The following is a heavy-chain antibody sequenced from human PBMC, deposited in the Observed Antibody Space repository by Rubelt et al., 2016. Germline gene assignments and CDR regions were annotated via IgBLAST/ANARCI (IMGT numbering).Heavy chain of an antibody. CDR2: IWYDGRNK. J-gene: IGHJ4*02. CDR3: ARGGRWLVDYFEY. Sequence: VQLVESGGGVVQPGRSLRLSCAASGFTFSHYGMHWVRQAPGKGLEWVAVIWYDGRNKYYADYVKGRLNITRENSKNTLYLQMDSLRTGETAIDYCARGGRWLVDYFEYWGQGTLVTVSS. D-gene: IGHD6-19*01. V-gene: IGHV3-33*01. CDR1: GFTFSHYG.